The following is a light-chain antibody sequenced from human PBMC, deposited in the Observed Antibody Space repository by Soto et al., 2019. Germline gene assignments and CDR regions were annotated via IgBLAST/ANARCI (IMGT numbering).Light chain of an antibody. CDR2: EVS. J-gene: IGLJ1*01. V-gene: IGLV2-14*01. Sequence: QSALTQPASVSGSPGQSITISCTGTSNDVGGYNYVSWYQHHPGKAPKLMIYEVSNRPSGVSNRFSGSKCGNTASLTISGLQAEDEGDYYCSSYTSSSPDVFGTGTQVTVL. CDR1: SNDVGGYNY. CDR3: SSYTSSSPDV.